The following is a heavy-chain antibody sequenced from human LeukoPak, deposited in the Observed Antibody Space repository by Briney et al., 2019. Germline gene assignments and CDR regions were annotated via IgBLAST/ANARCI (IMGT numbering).Heavy chain of an antibody. CDR1: GFTVSSNY. Sequence: GGSLRLSCAASGFTVSSNYMSWVRQAPGKGLEWVSVIYSGGSTYYADSVKGRFTISRDNSKNTLYLQMNSLRAEDTAVYYCARDSGALVAGAFDIWGQGTMVTVSS. D-gene: IGHD1-26*01. CDR2: IYSGGST. V-gene: IGHV3-66*01. CDR3: ARDSGALVAGAFDI. J-gene: IGHJ3*02.